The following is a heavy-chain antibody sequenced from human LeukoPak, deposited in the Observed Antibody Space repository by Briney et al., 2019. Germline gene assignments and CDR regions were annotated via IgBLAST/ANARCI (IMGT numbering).Heavy chain of an antibody. D-gene: IGHD3-10*01. J-gene: IGHJ4*02. CDR3: ARSHGLGSWYYFDY. CDR1: GGSISSYY. Sequence: SETLSLTCSVSGGSISSYYWSWIRQPPGKGLEWIGCIYYSGSTNYNPSLKSRVTISLDTSKNQISLKVSSVTAADTAVYYCARSHGLGSWYYFDYWGQGNLVTVSS. V-gene: IGHV4-59*01. CDR2: IYYSGST.